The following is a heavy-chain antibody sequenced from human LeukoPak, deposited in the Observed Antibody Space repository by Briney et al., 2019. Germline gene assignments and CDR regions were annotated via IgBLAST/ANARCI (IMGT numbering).Heavy chain of an antibody. CDR3: ARALPHTFLYYFDY. Sequence: ASVKVSCKASGYTITGYYMHWVRQAPGQGLEWMGWINPNSGGINYAQKFQGWVTMTRDTSISTAYMELSRLRSDDTAVYYCARALPHTFLYYFDYWGQGTLVTVSS. CDR1: GYTITGYY. J-gene: IGHJ4*02. CDR2: INPNSGGI. V-gene: IGHV1-2*04. D-gene: IGHD2-21*01.